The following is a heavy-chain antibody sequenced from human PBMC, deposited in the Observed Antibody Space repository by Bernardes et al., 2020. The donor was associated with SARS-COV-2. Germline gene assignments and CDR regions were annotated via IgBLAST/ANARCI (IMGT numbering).Heavy chain of an antibody. J-gene: IGHJ4*02. V-gene: IGHV3-15*01. CDR2: IKSKTDGGTT. Sequence: GSIRLSFAASDFTFSNALISWVRPAPGKGLEWVGRIKSKTDGGTTDYAAPVKGRFTISRDDSKDTLFLQMSSLKTEDTAVYYCITASRSPFWGQGTLVTVSS. CDR1: DFTFSNAL. CDR3: ITASRSPF.